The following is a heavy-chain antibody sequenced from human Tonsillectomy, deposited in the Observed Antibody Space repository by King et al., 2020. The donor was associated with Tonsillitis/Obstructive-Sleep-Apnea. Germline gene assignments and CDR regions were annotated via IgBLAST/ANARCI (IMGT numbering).Heavy chain of an antibody. J-gene: IGHJ3*02. CDR1: GITFSKYW. D-gene: IGHD3-10*01. CDR2: IKTDGSVT. Sequence: VQLVESGGGLVQPGESLTLSCAASGITFSKYWMTWVRQAPGKGLEWVANIKTDGSVTQYVDSVKGRFTISRYNAKNSLYLQMNNLRAADTAVYYCARDTNYVDSAIYYDVFDIWGQGTTVIVSS. V-gene: IGHV3-7*01. CDR3: ARDTNYVDSAIYYDVFDI.